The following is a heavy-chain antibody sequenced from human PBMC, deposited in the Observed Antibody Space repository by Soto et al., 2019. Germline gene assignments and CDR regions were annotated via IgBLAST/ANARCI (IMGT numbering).Heavy chain of an antibody. CDR2: IYYSGST. V-gene: IGHV4-31*03. D-gene: IGHD5-18*01. CDR3: ATNSDTAMVRHQVDH. CDR1: GGSISSGGYY. Sequence: PSETLSLTCTVSGGSISSGGYYWSWIRQHPGKGLEWIGYIYYSGSTYYNPSLKSRVTISVDTSKNQFSLKLSSVTAADTAVYYCATNSDTAMVRHQVDHWGQGTLVTVSS. J-gene: IGHJ5*02.